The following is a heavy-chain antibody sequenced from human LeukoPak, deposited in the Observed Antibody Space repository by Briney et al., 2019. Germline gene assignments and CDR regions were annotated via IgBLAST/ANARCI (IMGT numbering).Heavy chain of an antibody. Sequence: PSETLSLTCNVAGGSLSSSDYYWGWIRQPPGKGLEWIGTIYYSGSTYHNPSLKSRVTISVDTSKNQFSLKLSSVTAADTAVYYCARLIHYYGSGMSYMDVWGKGTTVTVSS. D-gene: IGHD3-10*01. CDR2: IYYSGST. V-gene: IGHV4-39*01. CDR1: GGSLSSSDYY. J-gene: IGHJ6*03. CDR3: ARLIHYYGSGMSYMDV.